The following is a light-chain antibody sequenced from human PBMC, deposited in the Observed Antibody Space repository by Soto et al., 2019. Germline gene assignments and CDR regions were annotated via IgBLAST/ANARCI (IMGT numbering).Light chain of an antibody. CDR1: SSDVGGYNY. CDR3: SSYTSSSTLS. J-gene: IGLJ1*01. Sequence: QSVLTQPASVSGSPGQSITISCTGTSSDVGGYNYVSWYQQHPGKAPKLMTYDVSNRPSGVSNRFSGSKSGNTASLTISGLQAEDEADYYCSSYTSSSTLSFGTGTKATVL. CDR2: DVS. V-gene: IGLV2-14*01.